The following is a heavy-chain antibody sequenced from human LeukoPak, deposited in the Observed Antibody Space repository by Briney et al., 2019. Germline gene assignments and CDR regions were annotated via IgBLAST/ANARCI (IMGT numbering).Heavy chain of an antibody. CDR1: GFSFNDAW. V-gene: IGHV3-15*07. J-gene: IGHJ4*02. Sequence: KPGGSLRLSCAASGFSFNDAWMNWVRQAPGKGLEWVGLIKDKAGGGTTDYAAPVEGRFTISRDGSENTLYLQMNSLKVEDTAFYYCTTGLYKSGGVDHWGQGTLVTVSS. D-gene: IGHD2-15*01. CDR2: IKDKAGGGTT. CDR3: TTGLYKSGGVDH.